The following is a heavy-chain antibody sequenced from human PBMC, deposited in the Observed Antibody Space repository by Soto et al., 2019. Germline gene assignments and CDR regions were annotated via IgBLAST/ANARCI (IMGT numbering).Heavy chain of an antibody. Sequence: PGESLKISCKGSGYSFTSYWIGWVRQMPGKGLEWMGIIYPGDSDTRYSPSFQGQVTISADKSISTAYLQWSSLKASDTAMYYCARHIAGGATYYDILTGYVNWFDPWGQGTLVTVSS. CDR3: ARHIAGGATYYDILTGYVNWFDP. J-gene: IGHJ5*02. CDR1: GYSFTSYW. V-gene: IGHV5-51*01. CDR2: IYPGDSDT. D-gene: IGHD3-9*01.